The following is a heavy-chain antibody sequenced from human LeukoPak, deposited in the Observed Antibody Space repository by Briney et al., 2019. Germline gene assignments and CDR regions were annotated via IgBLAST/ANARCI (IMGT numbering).Heavy chain of an antibody. J-gene: IGHJ3*02. V-gene: IGHV3-53*01. CDR3: AKDTSSSWPTGAFDI. CDR1: GFTVSGNY. Sequence: GGSLRLSCAVSGFTVSGNYMSWVRQAPGKGLEWVSLIYSGGTTYYADSVKGRFTISRDNSKNTLYLQMNSLRAEDTAVYYCAKDTSSSWPTGAFDIWGQGTMVTVSS. CDR2: IYSGGTT. D-gene: IGHD6-13*01.